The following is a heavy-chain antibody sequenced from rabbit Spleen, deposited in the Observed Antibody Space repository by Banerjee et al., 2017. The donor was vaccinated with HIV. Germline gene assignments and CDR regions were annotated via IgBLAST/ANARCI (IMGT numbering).Heavy chain of an antibody. Sequence: QEQLEESGGDLVKPEGSLTLTCTASGFSFSSSYWICRVRQAPGKGLEWIACIYAGSSGSTYYASWAKGRFTISKTSSTTVTLQVTSLTAADTATYFCARDTASSFSSYGMDLWGPGTLVTVS. CDR2: IYAGSSGST. CDR1: GFSFSSSYW. V-gene: IGHV1S45*01. J-gene: IGHJ6*01. D-gene: IGHD8-1*01. CDR3: ARDTASSFSSYGMDL.